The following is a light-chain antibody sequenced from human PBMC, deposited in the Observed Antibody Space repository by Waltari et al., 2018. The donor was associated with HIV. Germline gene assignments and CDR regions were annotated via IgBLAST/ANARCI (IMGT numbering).Light chain of an antibody. CDR2: KDN. V-gene: IGLV3-25*03. CDR1: ALPKLN. CDR3: QSADSSGSYV. Sequence: SYELTQPPSVSVSPGQTARITCSGDALPKLNAYWYQQQPGQAPGVVIYKDNERPSGFPERFSVSSSGTTVTLTISGVQAEDEADYYCQSADSSGSYVLGTGTKVTVL. J-gene: IGLJ1*01.